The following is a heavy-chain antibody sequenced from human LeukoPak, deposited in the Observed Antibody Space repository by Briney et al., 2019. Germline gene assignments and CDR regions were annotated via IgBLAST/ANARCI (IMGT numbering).Heavy chain of an antibody. J-gene: IGHJ4*02. CDR3: ASRYYDSSGHYDGDY. CDR2: INPNSGGT. D-gene: IGHD3-22*01. CDR1: GYTFTGYY. V-gene: IGHV1-2*06. Sequence: ASVKVSRKASGYTFTGYYMHWVRQAPGQGLEWMGRINPNSGGTNYAQKFQGRVTMTRDTSISTAYMELSRLRSDDTAVYYCASRYYDSSGHYDGDYWGQGTLVTVSS.